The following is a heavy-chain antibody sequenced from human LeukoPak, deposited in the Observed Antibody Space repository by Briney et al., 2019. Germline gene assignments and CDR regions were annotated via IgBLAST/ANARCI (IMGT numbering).Heavy chain of an antibody. V-gene: IGHV4-39*07. J-gene: IGHJ3*02. CDR1: GGSISSGGYY. CDR3: ARENYYDSSGYYNDAFDI. CDR2: IYHSGST. D-gene: IGHD3-22*01. Sequence: SETLSLTCTVSGGSISSGGYYWGWIRQPPGKGLEWIGSIYHSGSTYYNPSLKSRVTISVDRSKNQFSLKLSSVTAADTAVYYCARENYYDSSGYYNDAFDIWGQGTMVTVSS.